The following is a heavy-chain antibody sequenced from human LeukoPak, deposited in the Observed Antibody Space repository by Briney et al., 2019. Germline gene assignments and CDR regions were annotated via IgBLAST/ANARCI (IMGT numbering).Heavy chain of an antibody. CDR3: VRADYGDYYYYYYMDV. Sequence: ASVKVSCKASGYTFTSYDINWVRQATGQGLEWIGWMNPNSGNTGYAQKFQGRVTITRNTSISTAYMELSSLRSEDTAVYYCVRADYGDYYYYYYMDVWGKGTTVTVSS. CDR1: GYTFTSYD. J-gene: IGHJ6*03. V-gene: IGHV1-8*03. CDR2: MNPNSGNT. D-gene: IGHD4-17*01.